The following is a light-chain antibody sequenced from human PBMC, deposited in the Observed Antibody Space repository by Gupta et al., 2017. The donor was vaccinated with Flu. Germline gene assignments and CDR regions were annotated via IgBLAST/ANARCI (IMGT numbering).Light chain of an antibody. CDR2: LGS. V-gene: IGKV2-28*01. Sequence: DIVMTHSPLSLPVTPGEPASISCRSSQSLLHSNGYNYLDWYLQKPGQSPQLLISLGSNRASGVPDRFSGSGSGTDFTLKISRVEAEDVGVYYCMQALQTPTFGQGTKVEIK. J-gene: IGKJ1*01. CDR3: MQALQTPT. CDR1: QSLLHSNGYNY.